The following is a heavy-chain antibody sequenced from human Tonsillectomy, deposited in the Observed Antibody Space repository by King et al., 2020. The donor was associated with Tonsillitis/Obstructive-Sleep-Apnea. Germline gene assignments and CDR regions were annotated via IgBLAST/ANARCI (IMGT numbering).Heavy chain of an antibody. V-gene: IGHV3-11*05. CDR2: ISSSSSYT. CDR1: GFTFSDYY. D-gene: IGHD3-3*01. CDR3: ARDQGGRFLGNYYYYYYMDV. J-gene: IGHJ6*03. Sequence: VQLVESGGGLVKPGGSLRLSCAASGFTFSDYYMSWIRQAPGKGLEWVSYISSSSSYTNYADSVKGRFTISRDNAKNSLYLQMKSLRAEDTAVYYCARDQGGRFLGNYYYYYYMDVWGKGTTVTVSS.